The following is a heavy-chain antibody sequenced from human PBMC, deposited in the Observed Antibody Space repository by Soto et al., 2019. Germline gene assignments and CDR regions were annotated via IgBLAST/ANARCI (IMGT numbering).Heavy chain of an antibody. V-gene: IGHV3-49*03. D-gene: IGHD3-22*01. Sequence: GGCLRLSCTASGFTFGDYAMSWLRKAPGKGLQWVGFIRSKAYGGTTEYAASVKGRFTISRDDSKSIAYLQMNSLKTEDTAVYYCTREDYYDSSGYYGVNYWGQGT. CDR3: TREDYYDSSGYYGVNY. CDR2: IRSKAYGGTT. CDR1: GFTFGDYA. J-gene: IGHJ4*02.